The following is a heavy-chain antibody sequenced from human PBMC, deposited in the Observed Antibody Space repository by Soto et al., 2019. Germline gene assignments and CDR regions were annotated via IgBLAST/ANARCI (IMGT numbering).Heavy chain of an antibody. V-gene: IGHV1-2*04. CDR1: GFTFTGYY. Sequence: ASVKVSCKASGFTFTGYYMHWVRQAPGQGLEWIGWINPNSGVANYAQKFHDWVTITRDTSITTAYMELSGLKSDDTAVYFCAKDDPGHPAVWGQGSLVT. CDR3: AKDDPGHPAV. CDR2: INPNSGVA. D-gene: IGHD2-2*01. J-gene: IGHJ1*01.